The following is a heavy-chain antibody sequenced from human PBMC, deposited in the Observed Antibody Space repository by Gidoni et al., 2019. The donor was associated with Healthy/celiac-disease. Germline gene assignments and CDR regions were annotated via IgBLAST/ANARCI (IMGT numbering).Heavy chain of an antibody. J-gene: IGHJ4*02. CDR2: ISSSSSTI. CDR1: GFTFSSYS. D-gene: IGHD2-15*01. Sequence: EVQLVESGGGLVQPGGSLRLSCAASGFTFSSYSMNWVRQAPGKGLEWVSYISSSSSTIYYADSVKGRFTISRDNAKNSLYLQMNSLRAEDTAVYYCARDPGYCSGGSCYNFDYWGQGTLVTVSS. V-gene: IGHV3-48*01. CDR3: ARDPGYCSGGSCYNFDY.